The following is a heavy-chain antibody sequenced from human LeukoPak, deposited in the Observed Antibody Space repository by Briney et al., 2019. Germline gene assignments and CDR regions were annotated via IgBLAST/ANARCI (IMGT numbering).Heavy chain of an antibody. V-gene: IGHV4-59*01. CDR3: AKGHLHCSSTSCYIGAQYFQH. CDR2: IYYSGST. Sequence: SETLSLTCTVSGGSISSYYWSWIRQPPGKGLEWIGYIYYSGSTNYNPSLKSRVTISVDTSKNQFSLKLSSVTAADTAVYYCAKGHLHCSSTSCYIGAQYFQHWGQGTLVTVSS. CDR1: GGSISSYY. J-gene: IGHJ1*01. D-gene: IGHD2-2*02.